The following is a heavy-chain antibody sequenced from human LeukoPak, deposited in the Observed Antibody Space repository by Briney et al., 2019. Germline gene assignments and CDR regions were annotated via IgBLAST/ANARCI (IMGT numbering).Heavy chain of an antibody. CDR1: GGSISNFY. V-gene: IGHV4-4*07. CDR2: IYTSGST. D-gene: IGHD1-1*01. J-gene: IGHJ4*02. Sequence: MSSETLSLTCTVSGGSISNFYWNWIRQPAGKGLEWIGRIYTSGSTNYNPSLKSRVTMSADTSKNQFSLKLSSVTAADTAVYYCAREPLDSPFDYWGQGTLVTVSS. CDR3: AREPLDSPFDY.